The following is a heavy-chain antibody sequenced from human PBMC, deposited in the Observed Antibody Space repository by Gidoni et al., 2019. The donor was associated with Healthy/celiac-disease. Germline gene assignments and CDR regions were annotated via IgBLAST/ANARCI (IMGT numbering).Heavy chain of an antibody. D-gene: IGHD3-9*01. V-gene: IGHV4-34*01. J-gene: IGHJ4*02. CDR3: ARRYYDILNGPGPWFDY. CDR2: INHSGST. Sequence: HVQLQLWGAGLFKPSETLSLTCAVSGGSFSGYYWTWIRQPPGKGLEWIGEINHSGSTNYNPSLKSRVTISVDTSKNQFSLKLSSVTAADTAVYYCARRYYDILNGPGPWFDYWGQGTLVTVSS. CDR1: GGSFSGYY.